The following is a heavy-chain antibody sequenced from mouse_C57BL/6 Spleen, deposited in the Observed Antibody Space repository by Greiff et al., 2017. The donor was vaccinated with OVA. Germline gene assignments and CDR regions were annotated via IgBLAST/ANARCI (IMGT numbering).Heavy chain of an antibody. Sequence: EVMLVESGPELVKPGDSVKISCKASGYSFTGYFMNWVMQSHGKSLEWIGRINPYNGDTFYNQKFKGKATLTVDKSSSTAHMELRSLTSEDSAVCYCARGSAEDYWGQGTTLTVSS. CDR1: GYSFTGYF. D-gene: IGHD6-1*01. CDR3: ARGSAEDY. J-gene: IGHJ2*01. V-gene: IGHV1-20*01. CDR2: INPYNGDT.